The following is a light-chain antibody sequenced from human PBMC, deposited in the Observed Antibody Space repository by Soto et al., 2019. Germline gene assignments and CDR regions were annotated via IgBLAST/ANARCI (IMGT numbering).Light chain of an antibody. CDR2: AAS. J-gene: IGKJ1*01. CDR1: QGISSY. Sequence: AIRMTQSPSSFSASTGDRVTITCRASQGISSYLAWYQQKPGKAPKLLIYAASTLQSGVPSRFSGSGSGTDFTLTISCLQHEDFATYYCQQYYSYTQTFGQGTKVDI. V-gene: IGKV1-8*01. CDR3: QQYYSYTQT.